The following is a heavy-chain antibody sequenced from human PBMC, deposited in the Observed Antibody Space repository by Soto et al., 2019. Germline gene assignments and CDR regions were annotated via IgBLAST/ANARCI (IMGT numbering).Heavy chain of an antibody. J-gene: IGHJ4*02. CDR2: INDASGEI. Sequence: GGSLRLSCAASGFTFSNYALTWVRQAPGKGLEWVSVINDASGEIYYADSVKGRFTISRDNFRNTLYLQMDTLRVEDTAIYYCVKGVSASSYSGMSNWGQGTLVTVSS. CDR3: VKGVSASSYSGMSN. CDR1: GFTFSNYA. D-gene: IGHD3-22*01. V-gene: IGHV3-23*01.